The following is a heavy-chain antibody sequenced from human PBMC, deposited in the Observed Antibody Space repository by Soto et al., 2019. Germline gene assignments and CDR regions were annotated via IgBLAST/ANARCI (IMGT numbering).Heavy chain of an antibody. D-gene: IGHD6-13*01. CDR2: IYYSGST. V-gene: IGHV4-59*01. J-gene: IGHJ6*02. Sequence: SETLSLTCTVSGGSISSYYWSWIRQPPGKGLEWIGYIYYSGSTDYNPSLKSRVTISVDTSKNQFSLKLSSVTAADTAVYYCARGEGRQLVHYYYYYGMDVWGQGTTVTVSS. CDR1: GGSISSYY. CDR3: ARGEGRQLVHYYYYYGMDV.